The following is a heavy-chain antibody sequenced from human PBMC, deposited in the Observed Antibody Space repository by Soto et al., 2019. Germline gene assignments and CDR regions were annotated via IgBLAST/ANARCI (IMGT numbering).Heavy chain of an antibody. D-gene: IGHD5-18*01. Sequence: QVQLVQSGAEVKKPGSSVKVSCKASGGTFSSYAISWVRQAPGQGLEWMGGIIPIFGTANYAQKFQGRVTITADESTSTAYMELSSLRSEDTAVYYCASFSQYSYGSPKRPYYYYGMDVWGQGTTVTVSS. CDR2: IIPIFGTA. J-gene: IGHJ6*02. V-gene: IGHV1-69*12. CDR1: GGTFSSYA. CDR3: ASFSQYSYGSPKRPYYYYGMDV.